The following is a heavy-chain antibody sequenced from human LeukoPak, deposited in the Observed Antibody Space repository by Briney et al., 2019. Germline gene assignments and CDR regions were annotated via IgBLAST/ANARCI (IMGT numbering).Heavy chain of an antibody. CDR3: ARDVVGALDY. D-gene: IGHD1-26*01. CDR2: IKQGGSEK. J-gene: IGHJ4*02. Sequence: GGSLRLSCAASGFIFSNYWMSWVRQAPGKGLEWVANIKQGGSEKYYVDSVKGRFTISRDNAKNSLYLQMNSLRAEDTALYYCARDVVGALDYWGQGTLVSVSS. CDR1: GFIFSNYW. V-gene: IGHV3-7*03.